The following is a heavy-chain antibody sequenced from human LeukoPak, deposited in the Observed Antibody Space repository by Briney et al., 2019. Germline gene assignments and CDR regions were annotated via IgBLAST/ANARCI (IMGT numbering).Heavy chain of an antibody. V-gene: IGHV4-59*01. J-gene: IGHJ4*02. CDR1: GGSISSYY. D-gene: IGHD6-19*01. CDR2: IYYSGST. CDR3: ARVRRGLATFFDY. Sequence: PSETLSLTCTVSGGSISSYYWSWIRQPPGKGLEWIGYIYYSGSTNYNPSLKSRVTISVDTSKNQFSLKLSSVTAADTAVYYCARVRRGLATFFDYWGQGTLVTASS.